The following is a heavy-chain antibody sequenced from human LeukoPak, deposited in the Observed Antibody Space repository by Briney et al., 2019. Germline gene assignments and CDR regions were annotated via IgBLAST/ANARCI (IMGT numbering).Heavy chain of an antibody. CDR3: ARDSVFDYSNYIDY. Sequence: PSETLSLTCTVSGYSISSGYYWGWIRQPPGKGLEWIGSIYHSGSTYYNPSLKSRVTISVDTSKNQFSLKLSSVTAADTAVYYCARDSVFDYSNYIDYWGQGTLVTVSS. CDR1: GYSISSGYY. J-gene: IGHJ4*02. D-gene: IGHD4-11*01. CDR2: IYHSGST. V-gene: IGHV4-38-2*02.